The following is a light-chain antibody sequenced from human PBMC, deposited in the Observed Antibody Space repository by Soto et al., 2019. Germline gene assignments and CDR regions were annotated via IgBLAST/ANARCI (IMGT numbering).Light chain of an antibody. J-gene: IGKJ1*01. Sequence: ETVLTQSPGTLSLSPGERATLSCRASQRVSGSRLAWYHQKPGQAPRLLIYGALNRVTGIPVRFSGSGSGTDFTLTISRLETEDFAVYSGQQDGNSPSTFGQGTKVEIK. CDR1: QRVSGSR. V-gene: IGKV3-20*01. CDR3: QQDGNSPST. CDR2: GAL.